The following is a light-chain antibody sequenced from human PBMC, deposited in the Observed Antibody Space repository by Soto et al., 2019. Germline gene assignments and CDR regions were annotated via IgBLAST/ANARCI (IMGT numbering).Light chain of an antibody. CDR1: PSVPNY. CDR2: GAF. CDR3: QQRNIWPPVT. J-gene: IGKJ5*01. V-gene: IGKV3-11*01. Sequence: EIVLTQSPATLSLSPGERATLSCRASPSVPNYLAWYQQKPGQAPRLLIYGAFNRATGIPARFSGSGSGADFTLTISSLDPEDFAVYYCQQRNIWPPVTFGQVTRLEIK.